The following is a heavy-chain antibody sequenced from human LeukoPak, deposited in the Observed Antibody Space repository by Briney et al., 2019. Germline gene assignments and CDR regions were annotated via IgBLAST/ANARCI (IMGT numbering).Heavy chain of an antibody. D-gene: IGHD6-13*01. CDR2: ISSSSSSI. J-gene: IGHJ4*02. CDR3: AREGATAGSGYYFDY. Sequence: GGSLRLSCAASGFTFSSYSMNWVRQAPGKGLEWVSSISSSSSSIYYADSVKGRFTISRDNTKKSLYLQMNSLRAEDTAVYYCAREGATAGSGYYFDYWGQGSLVTVSS. V-gene: IGHV3-21*01. CDR1: GFTFSSYS.